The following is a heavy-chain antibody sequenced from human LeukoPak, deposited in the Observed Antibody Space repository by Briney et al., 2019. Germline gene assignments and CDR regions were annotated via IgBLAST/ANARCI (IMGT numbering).Heavy chain of an antibody. Sequence: GGSLRLSCAASGFTFSSYGMHWVRQAPGKGLEWVAVISYDGSNKYYADSVKGRFTISRDNSKNTLYLQMNSLRAEDTAVYYCAKAVAGTLGWGQGTLVTVSS. CDR1: GFTFSSYG. J-gene: IGHJ4*02. D-gene: IGHD6-19*01. CDR2: ISYDGSNK. CDR3: AKAVAGTLG. V-gene: IGHV3-30*18.